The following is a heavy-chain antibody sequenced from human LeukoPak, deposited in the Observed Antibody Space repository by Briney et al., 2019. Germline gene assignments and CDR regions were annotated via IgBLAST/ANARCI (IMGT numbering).Heavy chain of an antibody. CDR3: ARGAYSSGWYGLYYFDY. J-gene: IGHJ4*02. CDR1: GFTFSSYD. D-gene: IGHD6-19*01. CDR2: IGTAGDT. Sequence: TGGSLRLSCAASGFTFSSYDMHWVRQTTGKGLEWVSAIGTAGDTYYPGSVKGRFTISRENAKNSLYLQMNSLRAGDTAVYYCARGAYSSGWYGLYYFDYWGQGTLVTVSS. V-gene: IGHV3-13*01.